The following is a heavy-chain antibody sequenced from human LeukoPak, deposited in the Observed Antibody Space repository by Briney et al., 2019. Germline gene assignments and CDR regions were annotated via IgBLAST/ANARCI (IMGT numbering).Heavy chain of an antibody. V-gene: IGHV3-9*01. Sequence: PGGTLRLSCAASGFTFAVFAMHGVRHAPGKGLEWVAGISWNGGSIDSANSVRGRFLISRDNAENSLYLQMNSLRAEDTALYYCSKGSGRFWTYFDHWGQGALVTVSS. J-gene: IGHJ4*02. D-gene: IGHD1-26*01. CDR2: ISWNGGSI. CDR3: SKGSGRFWTYFDH. CDR1: GFTFAVFA.